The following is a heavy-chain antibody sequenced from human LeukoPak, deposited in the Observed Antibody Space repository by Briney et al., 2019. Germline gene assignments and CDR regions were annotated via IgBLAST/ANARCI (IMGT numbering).Heavy chain of an antibody. CDR3: ARSGAYGDYEYDAFDI. V-gene: IGHV1-2*02. Sequence: ASVKVSCKASGYTFTAYYMHWVRQAPGQGLECMGWIDPNSGGTKYAQKFQGRVTMTRDTSISTASMELTRLRSDDTAVYYCARSGAYGDYEYDAFDIWGQGTMVTVSS. J-gene: IGHJ3*02. CDR1: GYTFTAYY. D-gene: IGHD4-17*01. CDR2: IDPNSGGT.